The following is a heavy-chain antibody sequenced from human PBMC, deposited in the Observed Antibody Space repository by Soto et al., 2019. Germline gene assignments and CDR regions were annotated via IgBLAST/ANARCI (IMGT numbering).Heavy chain of an antibody. Sequence: ASVQVSCKASGYTFTSYGISWVRQAPGQGLEWMGWISAYNGKTNYAQKLQGRVTMTTDTSTSTAYMELRSLRSDDTAVYYCARGWWYYGDYINGMDVWGQGTTVTVSS. V-gene: IGHV1-18*01. CDR3: ARGWWYYGDYINGMDV. J-gene: IGHJ6*02. CDR1: GYTFTSYG. CDR2: ISAYNGKT. D-gene: IGHD4-17*01.